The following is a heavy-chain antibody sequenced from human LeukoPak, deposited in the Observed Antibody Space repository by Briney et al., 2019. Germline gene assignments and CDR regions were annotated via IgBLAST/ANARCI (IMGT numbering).Heavy chain of an antibody. J-gene: IGHJ4*02. Sequence: VASVKASCKASGGTFSSYAISWVRQAPGQGLEWMGGIIPIFGTANYAQKFQGRVTITTDESTSTAYMELSSLRSEDTAVYYCAREGPTGDIDYWGQGTLVTVSS. D-gene: IGHD1-26*01. CDR3: AREGPTGDIDY. V-gene: IGHV1-69*05. CDR2: IIPIFGTA. CDR1: GGTFSSYA.